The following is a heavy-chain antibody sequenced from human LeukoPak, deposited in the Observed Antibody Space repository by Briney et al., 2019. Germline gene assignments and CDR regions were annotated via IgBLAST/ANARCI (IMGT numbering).Heavy chain of an antibody. D-gene: IGHD3-16*02. Sequence: GGSLRLSCVASGLSISGQWMNWVRQAPGQGLEWVANIKHDGSEEYYVDSVKGRFAISRDDGRNSVSLQMNSVRAEDTAVYYCGYTNNFYHWGQGTLVVVSS. CDR1: GLSISGQW. CDR3: GYTNNFYH. V-gene: IGHV3-7*01. J-gene: IGHJ4*02. CDR2: IKHDGSEE.